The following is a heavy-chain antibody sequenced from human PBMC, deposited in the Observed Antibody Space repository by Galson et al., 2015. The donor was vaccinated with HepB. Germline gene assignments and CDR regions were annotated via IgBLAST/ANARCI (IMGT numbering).Heavy chain of an antibody. V-gene: IGHV1-69*13. Sequence: SVKVSCKASGGTFSSYAISWVRQAPGQGLEWMGGIIPIFGTANYAQKFQGRVTITADESTSTAYMELSSLRSEDTAVYYCARDYLLRYFDFTYYYGMDVWGQGTTVTVSS. CDR2: IIPIFGTA. D-gene: IGHD3-9*01. CDR1: GGTFSSYA. J-gene: IGHJ6*02. CDR3: ARDYLLRYFDFTYYYGMDV.